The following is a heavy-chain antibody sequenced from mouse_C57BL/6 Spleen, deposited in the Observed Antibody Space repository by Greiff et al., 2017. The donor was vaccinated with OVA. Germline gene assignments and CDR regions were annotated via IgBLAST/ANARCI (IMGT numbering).Heavy chain of an antibody. CDR1: GYTFTDYY. CDR3: ARSPFYWYFDV. V-gene: IGHV1-26*01. Sequence: EVQLQQSGPELVKPGASVKISCKASGYTFTDYYMNWVKQSHGKSLEWIGDINPNNGGTSYNQKFKGKATLTVDKSSSTAYMERRSLTSEDSAVYYSARSPFYWYFDVWGTGTTVTVSS. J-gene: IGHJ1*03. CDR2: INPNNGGT.